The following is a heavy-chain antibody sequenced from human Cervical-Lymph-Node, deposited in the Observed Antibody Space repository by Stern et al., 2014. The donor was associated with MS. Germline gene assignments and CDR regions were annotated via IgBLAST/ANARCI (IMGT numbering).Heavy chain of an antibody. CDR2: ISYDGRDK. CDR1: GFVFRRYA. V-gene: IGHV3-30*04. Sequence: QVQLVESGGGVVQPGRSLRLSCAASGFVFRRYALHWVRQAPGKGLEWVALISYDGRDKHYTDSVKGRFTDSRDNSNNTVDLEMNSLRLEDTAVYYCAKGGSGSYLDWGQGSLVTVSS. J-gene: IGHJ4*02. D-gene: IGHD1-26*01. CDR3: AKGGSGSYLD.